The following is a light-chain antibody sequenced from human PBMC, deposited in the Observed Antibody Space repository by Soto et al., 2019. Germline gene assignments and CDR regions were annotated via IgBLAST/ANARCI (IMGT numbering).Light chain of an antibody. CDR3: QQYVSLPIT. J-gene: IGKJ5*01. CDR2: DAS. V-gene: IGKV3D-15*01. Sequence: EIVTTQSPATLSVSPGERATLSCRTSQSVSSNLAWYQQKPGQAPRLLIYDASNRATGIPARFSGSGSGTDFTLTISRVEPEDFAVYYCQQYVSLPITFGQGTRLEI. CDR1: QSVSSN.